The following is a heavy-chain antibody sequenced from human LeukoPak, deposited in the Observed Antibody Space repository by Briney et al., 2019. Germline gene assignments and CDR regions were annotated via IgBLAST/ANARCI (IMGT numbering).Heavy chain of an antibody. CDR2: ISPGGSDT. CDR1: GYSFTSYW. J-gene: IGHJ3*02. Sequence: GESLKTSCKGSGYSFTSYWIGWVRQMPGKGLEWMGIISPGGSDTRYSPSFQGEVTITADKSISAAYLQWSSLKASDTAMYYCARGIVVVAATGRDDAFDIWGQGTMVTVSS. V-gene: IGHV5-51*01. CDR3: ARGIVVVAATGRDDAFDI. D-gene: IGHD2-15*01.